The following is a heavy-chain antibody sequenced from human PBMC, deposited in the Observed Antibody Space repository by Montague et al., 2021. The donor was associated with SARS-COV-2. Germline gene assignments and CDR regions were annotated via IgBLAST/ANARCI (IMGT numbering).Heavy chain of an antibody. D-gene: IGHD6-19*01. Sequence: SETLSLTCTVSGGSISSSSYYWGWIRQPPGKGLEWIGNIYYSGNTYYNPSLKSRVTISVDTSKNQVSLKLNSVTAADTAVYYCARVRQWLVPFDYWGQGTLVTVSS. V-gene: IGHV4-39*07. CDR1: GGSISSSSYY. CDR2: IYYSGNT. CDR3: ARVRQWLVPFDY. J-gene: IGHJ4*02.